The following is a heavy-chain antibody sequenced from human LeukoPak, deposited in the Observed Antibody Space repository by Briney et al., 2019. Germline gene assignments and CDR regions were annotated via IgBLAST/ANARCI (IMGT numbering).Heavy chain of an antibody. Sequence: SVKVSCKASGGTFSSYAISWVRQAPGQGLKWMGGIIPIFGTANYAQKFQGRVTITADESTSTAYMELSSLRSEDTAVYYCARSKDWSGYYHFDYWGQGTLVTVSS. J-gene: IGHJ4*02. CDR3: ARSKDWSGYYHFDY. V-gene: IGHV1-69*01. D-gene: IGHD3-3*01. CDR2: IIPIFGTA. CDR1: GGTFSSYA.